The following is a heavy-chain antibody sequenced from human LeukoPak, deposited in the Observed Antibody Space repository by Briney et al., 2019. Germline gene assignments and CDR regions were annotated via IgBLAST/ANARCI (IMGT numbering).Heavy chain of an antibody. CDR2: ISSDGSSK. V-gene: IGHV3-30*03. Sequence: GGSLRLSCAASGFTFRSYDMHWVRQAPGKGLEWVAIISSDGSSKYYGDSVKGRFTISRDNAKNSLYLQMNSLRAEDTAVYYCARGGSSDAFDIWGQGTMVTVSS. J-gene: IGHJ3*02. D-gene: IGHD3-10*01. CDR1: GFTFRSYD. CDR3: ARGGSSDAFDI.